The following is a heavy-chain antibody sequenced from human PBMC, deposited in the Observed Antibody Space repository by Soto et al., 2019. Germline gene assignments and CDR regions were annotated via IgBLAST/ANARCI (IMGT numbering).Heavy chain of an antibody. J-gene: IGHJ6*02. Sequence: QVQLVESGGGVVQPGRSLRLSCAASGFTFSSYGMHWVRQAPGKGLEWVAVISYDGSNKYYADSVKGRFTISRDNSKNTLYLQMTSLRAEDTAVYYCAEVGKGGWYYYGMDVWGQGTTVTVSS. CDR3: AEVGKGGWYYYGMDV. CDR2: ISYDGSNK. D-gene: IGHD1-26*01. CDR1: GFTFSSYG. V-gene: IGHV3-30*18.